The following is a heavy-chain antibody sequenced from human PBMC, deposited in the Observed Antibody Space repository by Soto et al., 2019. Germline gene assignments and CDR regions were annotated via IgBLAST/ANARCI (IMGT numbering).Heavy chain of an antibody. CDR2: ISYDGSNK. CDR3: ARVVAAAAYFDY. V-gene: IGHV3-30-3*01. Sequence: GGSLRLSCAASGFTFSSYAMHWVRQAPGKGLEWVAVISYDGSNKYYADSVKGRFTISRDNSKNTLYLQMNSLRAEDTAVYYCARVVAAAAYFDYCGQGTLVTVSS. J-gene: IGHJ4*02. CDR1: GFTFSSYA. D-gene: IGHD6-13*01.